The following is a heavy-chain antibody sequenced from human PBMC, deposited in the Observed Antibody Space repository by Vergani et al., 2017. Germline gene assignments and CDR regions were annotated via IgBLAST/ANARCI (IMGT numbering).Heavy chain of an antibody. Sequence: DVHLAESGGGFFQPGGSLRLSCSASGFSFNSYWMHWVRQVPGKGLLWVSRIKSDGSITAYADSVKGRFTISRDNSKNTLYLEMKSLRVEDTAVYFCARDKSRRAPAVMGTYYYYMDVWGKGTKVTVSS. J-gene: IGHJ6*03. CDR1: GFSFNSYW. CDR2: IKSDGSIT. CDR3: ARDKSRRAPAVMGTYYYYMDV. V-gene: IGHV3-74*03. D-gene: IGHD3-16*01.